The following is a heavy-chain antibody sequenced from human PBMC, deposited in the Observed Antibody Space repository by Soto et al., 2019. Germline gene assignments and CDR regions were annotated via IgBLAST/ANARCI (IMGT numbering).Heavy chain of an antibody. V-gene: IGHV1-18*01. Sequence: QVQLVQSGAEVKKPGASVKVSCKASGYTFTSYAISWVRQAPGQGLEWMGWTSAYNGNTKYAQKFQGRVTMTTDTPTSTAYMELRSLRSDATAVYYCARDSPPADYWGQGTLVTVSS. CDR2: TSAYNGNT. CDR3: ARDSPPADY. J-gene: IGHJ4*02. CDR1: GYTFTSYA.